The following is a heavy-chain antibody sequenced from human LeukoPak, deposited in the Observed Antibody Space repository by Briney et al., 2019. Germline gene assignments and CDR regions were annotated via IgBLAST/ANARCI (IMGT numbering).Heavy chain of an antibody. Sequence: SETLSLTCTVSGGSISSYYWSWIRQPPGKGLEWIGYIYYSGSTNYNPSHKSRVTISVDTSKNQFSLKLSSVTAADTAVYYCARVGAMYYYGSEPHWFDPWGQGTLVTVSS. CDR2: IYYSGST. J-gene: IGHJ5*02. D-gene: IGHD3-10*01. CDR3: ARVGAMYYYGSEPHWFDP. V-gene: IGHV4-59*01. CDR1: GGSISSYY.